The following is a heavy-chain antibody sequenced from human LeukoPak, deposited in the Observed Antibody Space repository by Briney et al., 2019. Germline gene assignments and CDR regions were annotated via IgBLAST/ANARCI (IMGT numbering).Heavy chain of an antibody. D-gene: IGHD7-27*01. CDR1: GFPFSSYG. J-gene: IGHJ4*02. CDR3: ARDPSLGDDY. CDR2: IWSVGGAE. V-gene: IGHV3-33*01. Sequence: GGSLRLSCVASGFPFSSYGMHWVRQAPGKGLEWVAAIWSVGGAEYYADSVKGRFTISRDNAKNSLYLQMNSLRAEDTAVYYCARDPSLGDDYWGQGTLVTVSS.